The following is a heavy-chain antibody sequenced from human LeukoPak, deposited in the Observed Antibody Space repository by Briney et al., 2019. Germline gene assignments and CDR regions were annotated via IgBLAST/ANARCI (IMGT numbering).Heavy chain of an antibody. Sequence: GGSLRLSCAASGFTFSGYWMHWVRQAPGKGLVWVSRINSDGSSTSYADSVKGRFTISRDNAKNTLYLQMNSLRAEDTAVYYCARDPHDCSSTSCYNYWGQGTLVTVSS. J-gene: IGHJ4*02. CDR3: ARDPHDCSSTSCYNY. V-gene: IGHV3-74*01. CDR2: INSDGSST. CDR1: GFTFSGYW. D-gene: IGHD2-2*02.